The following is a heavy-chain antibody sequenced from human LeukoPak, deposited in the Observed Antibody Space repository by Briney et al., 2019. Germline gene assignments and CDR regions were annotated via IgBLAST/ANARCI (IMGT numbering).Heavy chain of an antibody. Sequence: PSETLSLTCAVYGGSFSGYYWSWIRQPPGKGLEWIGEINHSGSTNYNPSLKSRVTISVDTSKNQFSLKLSSVTAADTAVYYCARLPRGKVREFDYWGQGTLVTVSS. D-gene: IGHD3-10*01. CDR3: ARLPRGKVREFDY. J-gene: IGHJ4*02. CDR1: GGSFSGYY. V-gene: IGHV4-34*01. CDR2: INHSGST.